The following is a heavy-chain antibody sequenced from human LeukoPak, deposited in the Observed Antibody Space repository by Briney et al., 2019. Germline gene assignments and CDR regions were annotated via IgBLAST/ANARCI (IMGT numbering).Heavy chain of an antibody. V-gene: IGHV4-59*01. D-gene: IGHD4-17*01. CDR1: GGSISSYY. CDR3: ARGMHDYGDYALPN. CDR2: IYYSGST. Sequence: PSETLSLTCTVSGGSISSYYWSWIRQPQGQGLEWIGYIYYSGSTNYNPSLKSRVTISVDTSKNQFSLKLSSVTAADTAVYYCARGMHDYGDYALPNWGQGTLVTVSS. J-gene: IGHJ4*02.